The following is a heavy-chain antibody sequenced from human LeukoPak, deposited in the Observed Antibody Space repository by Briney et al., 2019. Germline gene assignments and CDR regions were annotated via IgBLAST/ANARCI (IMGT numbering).Heavy chain of an antibody. J-gene: IGHJ4*02. D-gene: IGHD3-10*01. Sequence: ASVTVSCMASGYTFTGYYMHWVRQAPGQGLEWMGCINPNSGGTNYAQKFQGWVTMTRDTSISTAYMELSRLRSDDTAVYYCARGSGSYYDFDYWGQGTLVTVSS. CDR1: GYTFTGYY. CDR2: INPNSGGT. V-gene: IGHV1-2*04. CDR3: ARGSGSYYDFDY.